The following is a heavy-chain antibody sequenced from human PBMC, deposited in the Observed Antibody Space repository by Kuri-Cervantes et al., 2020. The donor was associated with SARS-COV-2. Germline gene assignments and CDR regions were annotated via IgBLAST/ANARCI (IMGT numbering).Heavy chain of an antibody. J-gene: IGHJ5*02. CDR1: GYSISSGYY. CDR2: IYHSGST. D-gene: IGHD3-3*01. V-gene: IGHV4-38-2*02. CDR3: ARGLNDFWSGYYKNWFDP. Sequence: GSLRLSCTVSGYSISSGYYWGWIRQPPGKGLEWIGSIYHSGSTYYNPSLKSRVTMSVDTSKNQFSLKLSPVTAADTAVYYCARGLNDFWSGYYKNWFDPWGQGTLVTVSS.